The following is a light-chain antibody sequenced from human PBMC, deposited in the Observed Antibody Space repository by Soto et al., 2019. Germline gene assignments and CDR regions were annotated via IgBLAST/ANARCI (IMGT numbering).Light chain of an antibody. CDR2: DTN. J-gene: IGLJ3*02. Sequence: QAVVTQETSLSGSPGESVTLTCGGNTEPVTSGHWPYWYQQKPGQAPRTLIFDTNYQPSSTPARFSASLLGGKAALTLSGAPHEDEADYYCLVAYDGYRVFGGGTKLTVL. V-gene: IGLV7-46*01. CDR3: LVAYDGYRV. CDR1: TEPVTSGHW.